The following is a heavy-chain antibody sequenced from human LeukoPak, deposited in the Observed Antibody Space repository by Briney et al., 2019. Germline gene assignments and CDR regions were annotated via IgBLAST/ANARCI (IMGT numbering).Heavy chain of an antibody. CDR3: AGGYSSGWYDFDY. V-gene: IGHV3-53*01. D-gene: IGHD6-19*01. J-gene: IGHJ4*02. CDR2: IYSGGST. Sequence: GGSLRLSCAASGFTVSSKFMSWVRQAPGKGLEWLSVIYSGGSTYYADSGKGRFSLSRDNSRNTLYLQMNNLRAEDTAVYFCAGGYSSGWYDFDYWGQGVLVTVSS. CDR1: GFTVSSKF.